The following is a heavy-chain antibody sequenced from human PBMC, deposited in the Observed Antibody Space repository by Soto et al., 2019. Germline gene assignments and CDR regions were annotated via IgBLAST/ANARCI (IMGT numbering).Heavy chain of an antibody. D-gene: IGHD3-10*01. CDR2: IISSGVDT. CDR3: AKGGGNYLDY. CDR1: GFTFSKYG. Sequence: PGGSLRLSCAASGFTFSKYGMTWVRQASGKGLEWVSTIISSGVDTYYADSMKGRFAISRDNSKNTLYLQMNSLRTDDTAVYYCAKGGGNYLDYWGQGTVVTVSS. V-gene: IGHV3-23*01. J-gene: IGHJ4*02.